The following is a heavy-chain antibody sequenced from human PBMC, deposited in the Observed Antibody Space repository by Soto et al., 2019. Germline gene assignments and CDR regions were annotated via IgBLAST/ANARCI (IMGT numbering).Heavy chain of an antibody. CDR1: GFTVSSNY. Sequence: EVQLVESGGGLVQPGGSLRLSCAASGFTVSSNYMSWVRQAPGKGLEWVSFIYSGGSTYYADSVKGRFTISRHNSKNTRYLQMNSLRAEDTAVYYCARASGGGWFDPWGQGTLVTVSS. CDR3: ARASGGGWFDP. D-gene: IGHD3-10*01. CDR2: IYSGGST. J-gene: IGHJ5*02. V-gene: IGHV3-53*04.